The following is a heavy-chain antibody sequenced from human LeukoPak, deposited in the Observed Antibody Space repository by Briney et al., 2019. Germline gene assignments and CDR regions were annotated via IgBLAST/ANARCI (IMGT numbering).Heavy chain of an antibody. CDR2: ITDSGDGE. D-gene: IGHD1-26*01. CDR3: AKDSPVATR. CDR1: GFTFSSSA. V-gene: IGHV3-23*01. Sequence: GGSLRLSCAASGFTFSSSAMSWVRQAPGKGLAWVSSITDSGDGEYYADSVKGRFTISRDDSKNTLYLQMNSLRAEDTAVYYCAKDSPVATRWGQGTLITVSS. J-gene: IGHJ4*02.